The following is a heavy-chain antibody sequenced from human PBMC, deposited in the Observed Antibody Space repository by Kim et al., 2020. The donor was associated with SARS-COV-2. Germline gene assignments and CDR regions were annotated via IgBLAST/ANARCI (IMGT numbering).Heavy chain of an antibody. D-gene: IGHD3-16*01. CDR3: ATRGGPYNWFDP. V-gene: IGHV1-24*01. J-gene: IGHJ5*02. Sequence: IYAQKFQGRVTMTEDTSTDTAYMELSSLRSEDTAVYYCATRGGPYNWFDPWGQGTLVTVSS.